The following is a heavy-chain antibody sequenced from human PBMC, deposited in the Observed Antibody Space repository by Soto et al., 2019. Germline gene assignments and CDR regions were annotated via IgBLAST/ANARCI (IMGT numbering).Heavy chain of an antibody. D-gene: IGHD3-10*01. V-gene: IGHV4-4*02. CDR3: ASITLFRGVMNDY. Sequence: SETLSLTYTVSGGSISDSNWWSWVRQPQGKGLEWIGEISHSGSTNYNPSLKSRVTLSVDKSKNQFSLKLSSVTAAVTAIYYCASITLFRGVMNDYWGQGTLVTVSS. CDR2: ISHSGST. CDR1: GGSISDSNW. J-gene: IGHJ4*02.